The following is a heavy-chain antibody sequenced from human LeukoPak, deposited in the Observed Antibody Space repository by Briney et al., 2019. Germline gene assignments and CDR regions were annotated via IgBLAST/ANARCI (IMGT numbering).Heavy chain of an antibody. CDR3: ARDKERAYSSSSFFDY. Sequence: GGSLRLSCADSGFTFSSYWMSWVRQAPGKGLEWVSYISSSGSTIYYADSVKGRFTISRDNAKNSLYLQMNSLRAEDTAVYYCARDKERAYSSSSFFDYWGQGTLVTVSS. CDR2: ISSSGSTI. V-gene: IGHV3-48*04. J-gene: IGHJ4*02. CDR1: GFTFSSYW. D-gene: IGHD6-6*01.